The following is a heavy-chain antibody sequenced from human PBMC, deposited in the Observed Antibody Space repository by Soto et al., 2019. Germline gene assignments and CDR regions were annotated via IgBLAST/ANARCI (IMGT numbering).Heavy chain of an antibody. D-gene: IGHD1-7*01. CDR3: ARVAGTTGGAFDI. Sequence: PGGSLILSCAASGFTFSSYWMTWARQVPGKGLEWVATIKQDGSENYYVDFVMGRFTISRDNAKNSLYLQMNSLRAEDTAVYYCARVAGTTGGAFDIWGQGTMVTVSS. V-gene: IGHV3-7*01. J-gene: IGHJ3*02. CDR2: IKQDGSEN. CDR1: GFTFSSYW.